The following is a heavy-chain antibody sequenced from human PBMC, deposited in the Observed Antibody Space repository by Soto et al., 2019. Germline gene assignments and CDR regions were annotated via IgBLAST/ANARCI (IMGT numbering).Heavy chain of an antibody. D-gene: IGHD3-10*01. Sequence: EMQLVETGGDLIQPGGSLRLSCAASGFTVSGNYMSWVRQAPGKGLEWVSVIYSGGSTYYADSVKGRFTISRDNSKNTLSLEMNSLRADDTAVYYCARDGGLAEDGMDVWGQGTTVTVSS. CDR1: GFTVSGNY. CDR3: ARDGGLAEDGMDV. V-gene: IGHV3-53*02. J-gene: IGHJ6*02. CDR2: IYSGGST.